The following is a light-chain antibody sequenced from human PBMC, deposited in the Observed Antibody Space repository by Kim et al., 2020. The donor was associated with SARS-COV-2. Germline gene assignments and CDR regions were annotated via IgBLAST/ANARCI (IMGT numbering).Light chain of an antibody. J-gene: IGLJ2*01. CDR2: EVS. CDR3: CAYVGNVL. CDR1: SSEIGGNYL. Sequence: SPGQSITIACTGSSSEIGGNYLISWYQQRAGEGPRLIIYEVSKRPSGISGRFSGSKSGNTASLTISGLQAEDEGHYHCCAYVGNVLFGGGTQLTVL. V-gene: IGLV2-23*02.